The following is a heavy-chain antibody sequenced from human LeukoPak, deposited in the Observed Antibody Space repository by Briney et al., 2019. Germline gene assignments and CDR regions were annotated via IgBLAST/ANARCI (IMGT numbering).Heavy chain of an antibody. J-gene: IGHJ4*02. CDR1: GFTFSSYA. D-gene: IGHD2-21*01. Sequence: GGSLRLSCAASGFTFSSYAMSWVRQAPGKGLEWVSAISGSGGYTYYADSVKGRFTISRDNSKNTLHLQMNNVRAEDTALYYCMKLPTMIIVIDTDFEYWGQGAQVTVSS. CDR3: MKLPTMIIVIDTDFEY. V-gene: IGHV3-23*01. CDR2: ISGSGGYT.